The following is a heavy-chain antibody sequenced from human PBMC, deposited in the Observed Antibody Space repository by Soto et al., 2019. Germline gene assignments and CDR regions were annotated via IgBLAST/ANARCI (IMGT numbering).Heavy chain of an antibody. CDR2: ISYDGSNK. CDR1: GFTFTSYA. CDR3: ARDHAGTTCFDY. V-gene: IGHV3-30*04. J-gene: IGHJ4*02. D-gene: IGHD1-7*01. Sequence: GGPLKLSCAASGFTFTSYAMHWVRQAPGEGLEWVAVISYDGSNKYYADSVKGRFTISRDNSKNTLYLQMNSLRAEDTAVYYCARDHAGTTCFDYWGQGTLVTVSS.